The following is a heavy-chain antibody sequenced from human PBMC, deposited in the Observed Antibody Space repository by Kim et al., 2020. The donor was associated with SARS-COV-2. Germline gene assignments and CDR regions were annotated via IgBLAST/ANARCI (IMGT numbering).Heavy chain of an antibody. V-gene: IGHV3-30*04. CDR1: GFTFSSYA. Sequence: GGSLRLSCAASGFTFSSYAMHWVRQAPGKGLEWVAVISYDGSNKYYADSVKGRFTISRDNSKNTLYLQMNSLRAEDTAVYYCARDKYPDYSPPYNWFDPWGQGTLVTVSS. CDR2: ISYDGSNK. J-gene: IGHJ5*02. D-gene: IGHD2-21*01. CDR3: ARDKYPDYSPPYNWFDP.